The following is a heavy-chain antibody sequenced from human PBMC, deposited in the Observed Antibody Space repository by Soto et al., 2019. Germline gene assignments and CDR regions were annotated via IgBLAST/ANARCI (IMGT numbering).Heavy chain of an antibody. CDR1: GYTFTSYG. V-gene: IGHV1-18*01. CDR2: ISAYNGNT. Sequence: ASVKVSCKASGYTFTSYGISWVRQAPGQGLEWMGWISAYNGNTNYAQKLQGRVTMTTDTSTSTAYMELRSLRSDDTAVYYCARDQNGYSFLDWFDPWGQGTLVTVSS. CDR3: ARDQNGYSFLDWFDP. J-gene: IGHJ5*02. D-gene: IGHD5-18*01.